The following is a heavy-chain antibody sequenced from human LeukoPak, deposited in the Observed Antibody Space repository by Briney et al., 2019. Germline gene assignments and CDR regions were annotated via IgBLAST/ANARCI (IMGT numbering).Heavy chain of an antibody. CDR1: GDSISGFY. V-gene: IGHV4-59*01. D-gene: IGHD6-13*01. Sequence: PSETLSLTCTVSGDSISGFYWSWIRQPPGKGLEWIGYIYYSGSTNYNPSLKSRVTISVDTSKNQFSLKLNSVSAADTAVYYCARVYYSSRYDYWYFDLWGRGAQVTVSS. J-gene: IGHJ2*01. CDR2: IYYSGST. CDR3: ARVYYSSRYDYWYFDL.